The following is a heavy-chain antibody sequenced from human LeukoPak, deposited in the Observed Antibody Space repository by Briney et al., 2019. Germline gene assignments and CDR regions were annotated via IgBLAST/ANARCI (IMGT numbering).Heavy chain of an antibody. D-gene: IGHD3-10*01. CDR1: GFTISSYI. CDR2: ISSNGGST. J-gene: IGHJ6*02. V-gene: IGHV3-64*01. CDR3: AAMVRGGDYYYYYGMDV. Sequence: PGGSLRLSCAGSGFTISSYIMHWVRQAPGKGLESVSAISSNGGSTYYANSVRGRFTISRDNSKNTLYLQMGSLRAEDTAVYYCAAMVRGGDYYYYYGMDVWGQGTTVTVSS.